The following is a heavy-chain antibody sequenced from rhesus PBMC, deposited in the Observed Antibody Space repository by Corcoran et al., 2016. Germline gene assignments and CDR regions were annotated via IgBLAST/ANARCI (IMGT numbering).Heavy chain of an antibody. J-gene: IGHJ4*01. CDR2: IGGSSGST. Sequence: QVQLQESGPGLVKPSETLSLTCAVSGGSVRGYDWNWVRQPPGKGLEWIGYIGGSSGSTYYNPSLKSRVTISTYTSKNQFSLKLSSVTAADTAVYYCARTLNLGYFDYWGQGVLVTVSS. CDR1: GGSVRGYD. V-gene: IGHV4-165*02. CDR3: ARTLNLGYFDY.